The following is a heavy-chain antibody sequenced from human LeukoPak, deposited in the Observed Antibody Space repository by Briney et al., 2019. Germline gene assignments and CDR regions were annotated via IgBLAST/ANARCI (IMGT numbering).Heavy chain of an antibody. CDR3: ARGSTLYYDILTGYYTPGPFDI. CDR2: ISYSGST. J-gene: IGHJ3*02. D-gene: IGHD3-9*01. CDR1: GGSFTNNGYF. V-gene: IGHV4-39*07. Sequence: SETLSLTCTVSGGSFTNNGYFWGWIRQPPGKGLEWIGSISYSGSTNYNPSLKSRVTISVDTSKNQFSLKLSSVTAADTAVYYCARGSTLYYDILTGYYTPGPFDIWGQGTMFTVSS.